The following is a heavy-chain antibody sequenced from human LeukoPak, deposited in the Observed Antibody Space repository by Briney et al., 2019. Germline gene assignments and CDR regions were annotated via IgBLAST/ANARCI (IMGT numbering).Heavy chain of an antibody. Sequence: SQTLSLTYTVSGGSFSSGRDYRNWIRQPAGKGLEWIGRIYTSGSTHYNPSLKSRVTMSLDTSRNQVSLKLSSVTAADTAIYYCVKSYYDSTGYSGWFDPWGQGTLVTVSS. V-gene: IGHV4-61*02. CDR1: GGSFSSGRDY. D-gene: IGHD3-22*01. CDR3: VKSYYDSTGYSGWFDP. J-gene: IGHJ5*02. CDR2: IYTSGST.